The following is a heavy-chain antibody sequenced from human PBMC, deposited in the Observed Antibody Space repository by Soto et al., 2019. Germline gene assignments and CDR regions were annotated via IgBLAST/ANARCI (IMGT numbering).Heavy chain of an antibody. CDR1: GVTFYDYP. CDR3: AKVVLSRGWNSDIHYYSRDS. V-gene: IGHV3-9*01. Sequence: GGSLRLSCATSGVTFYDYPMHWVRQAPGEGLEWVSSITWNGGTIGYADSVRGRFTISRDSVKNSQYLQMNSLRAEDTALCYYAKVVLSRGWNSDIHYYSRDSWGKGTTVPVSS. CDR2: ITWNGGTI. J-gene: IGHJ6*03. D-gene: IGHD1-7*01.